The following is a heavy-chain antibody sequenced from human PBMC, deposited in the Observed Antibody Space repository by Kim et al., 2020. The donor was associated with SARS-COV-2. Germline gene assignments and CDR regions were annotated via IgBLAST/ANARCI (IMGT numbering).Heavy chain of an antibody. J-gene: IGHJ4*02. V-gene: IGHV3-30-3*01. CDR1: GFTFSSYA. Sequence: GGSLRLSCAASGFTFSSYAMHWVRQAPGKGLEWVAVISYDGSNKYYADSVKGRFTISRDNSKNTLYLQMNSLRAEDTAVYYCARDCGSGWGVWGQGTLVTVSS. CDR2: ISYDGSNK. D-gene: IGHD6-19*01. CDR3: ARDCGSGWGV.